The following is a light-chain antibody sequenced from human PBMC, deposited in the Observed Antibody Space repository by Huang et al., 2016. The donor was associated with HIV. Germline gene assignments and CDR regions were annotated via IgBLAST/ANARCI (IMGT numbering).Light chain of an antibody. CDR1: QGIDKY. Sequence: DIQMTQFTTSLSASVEDRVTITCRAGQGIDKYLNWYQQKSGRAARLLIYGASKLQSGVPSRFSGRASGTHFSLTINSLQPDDSAIYYCQQSYRTPRTFGQGTNLEI. J-gene: IGKJ2*01. V-gene: IGKV1-39*01. CDR3: QQSYRTPRT. CDR2: GAS.